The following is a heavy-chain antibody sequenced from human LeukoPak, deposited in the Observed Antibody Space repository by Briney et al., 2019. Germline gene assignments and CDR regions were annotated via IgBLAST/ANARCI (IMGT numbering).Heavy chain of an antibody. CDR1: GFTFDDYA. D-gene: IGHD2-2*02. Sequence: GGSLRLSCAASGFTFDDYAMHWVRQAPGKGLEWVSGISWNSGSIGYADSVKGRFTISRDNAKNSLYLQMDSLRVEDTAVYYCAKDRSGMAYHFDFWGQRTLVTVSS. J-gene: IGHJ4*02. CDR3: AKDRSGMAYHFDF. CDR2: ISWNSGSI. V-gene: IGHV3-9*01.